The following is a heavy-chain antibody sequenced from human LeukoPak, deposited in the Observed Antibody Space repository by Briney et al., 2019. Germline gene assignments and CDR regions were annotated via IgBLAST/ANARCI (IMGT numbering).Heavy chain of an antibody. CDR3: AKDSSSVSPVGATRGVAFNI. J-gene: IGHJ3*02. CDR2: IRYDGSNK. CDR1: GFTFSSYG. V-gene: IGHV3-30*02. Sequence: GGSLRLSCAASGFTFSSYGMHWFRQAPGKGLEWVAFIRYDGSNKYYADSVKGRFTISRDNSKNTLYLQMNSLRAEDTAVYYCAKDSSSVSPVGATRGVAFNIWGQGTMVTVSS. D-gene: IGHD1-26*01.